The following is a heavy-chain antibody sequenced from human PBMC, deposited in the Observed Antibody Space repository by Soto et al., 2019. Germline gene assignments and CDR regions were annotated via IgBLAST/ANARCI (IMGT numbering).Heavy chain of an antibody. CDR3: ARGSYYYDISGYYHY. V-gene: IGHV4-30-4*01. CDR1: GGTISSGDYY. J-gene: IGHJ4*02. Sequence: QVQLQESGLGLVKPSQTLSLTCTVSGGTISSGDYYWSWIRQPPGKGLEWIGYIYYSGSTYYNPSLKSRVTISVDTSKNQFSLKLSSVTAADTAVYYCARGSYYYDISGYYHYWGQGTLVTVSS. D-gene: IGHD3-22*01. CDR2: IYYSGST.